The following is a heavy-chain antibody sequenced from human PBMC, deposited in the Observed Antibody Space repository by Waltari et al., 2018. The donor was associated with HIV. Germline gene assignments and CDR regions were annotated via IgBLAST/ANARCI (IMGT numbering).Heavy chain of an antibody. V-gene: IGHV1-2*02. CDR2: INPNSGGT. CDR1: GYTFTGYY. D-gene: IGHD2-15*01. CDR3: AYFPVGRDVFDY. J-gene: IGHJ4*02. Sequence: QVQLVQSGAEVKKPGASVKVSCKASGYTFTGYYMHWVRQAPGQGLEWMGWINPNSGGTNYAQKCQGRVTMTRDTSISTAYMELSRLGSDDTAVYYCAYFPVGRDVFDYWGQGTLVTVSS.